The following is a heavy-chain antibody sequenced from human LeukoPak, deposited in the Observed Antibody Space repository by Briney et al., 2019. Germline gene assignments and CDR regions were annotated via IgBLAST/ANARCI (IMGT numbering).Heavy chain of an antibody. Sequence: ASVKVSCKASGYIFTGYYIHWVRQAPGQGLEWMGWINPNSGGTNYAQKFQGRVTMTRDTSISTAYMELSRLRSDDTAVYYCARDSGEGPDYYDSSGYYDYWGQGTLVTVSS. V-gene: IGHV1-2*02. D-gene: IGHD3-22*01. CDR1: GYIFTGYY. J-gene: IGHJ4*02. CDR2: INPNSGGT. CDR3: ARDSGEGPDYYDSSGYYDY.